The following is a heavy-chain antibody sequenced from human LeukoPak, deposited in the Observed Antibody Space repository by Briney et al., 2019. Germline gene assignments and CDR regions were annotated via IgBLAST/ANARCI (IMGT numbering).Heavy chain of an antibody. D-gene: IGHD6-13*01. Sequence: SETLSLTCTVSGGSISSYYWSWIRQPPGKGLEWIGYIYYSGSTNYNPSLKSRATISVDTSKNQFSLKLSSVTAADTAVYYCARDGYSSSWYGHDAFDIWGQGTMVTVSS. V-gene: IGHV4-59*01. CDR3: ARDGYSSSWYGHDAFDI. CDR2: IYYSGST. J-gene: IGHJ3*02. CDR1: GGSISSYY.